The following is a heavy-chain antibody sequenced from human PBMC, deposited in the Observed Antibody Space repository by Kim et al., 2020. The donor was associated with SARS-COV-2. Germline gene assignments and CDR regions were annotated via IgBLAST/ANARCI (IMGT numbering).Heavy chain of an antibody. CDR1: GGSISSYY. Sequence: SETLSLICTVSGGSISSYYWNWIRQPAGKGLEWIGRIHSSGSTTYNPSLKSRVTMSVDTSKNQFSLNLNSVTAADTAVYYCATDRGCSSTNCYNWFDPWG. CDR2: IHSSGST. CDR3: ATDRGCSSTNCYNWFDP. J-gene: IGHJ5*02. V-gene: IGHV4-4*07. D-gene: IGHD2-2*01.